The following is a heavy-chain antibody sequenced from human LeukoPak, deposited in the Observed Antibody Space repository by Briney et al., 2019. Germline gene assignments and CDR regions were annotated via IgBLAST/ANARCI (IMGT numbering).Heavy chain of an antibody. CDR3: ARDYGDYGVDY. V-gene: IGHV4-34*01. D-gene: IGHD4-17*01. J-gene: IGHJ4*02. Sequence: PSETLSLTCAVYGGPFSGYYWSWIRQPPGKGLEWIGEINHSGSTNYNPSLKSRVTLSVDTSKNQFSLKLSSVTAADTAVYYCARDYGDYGVDYWGQGTLVTVSS. CDR1: GGPFSGYY. CDR2: INHSGST.